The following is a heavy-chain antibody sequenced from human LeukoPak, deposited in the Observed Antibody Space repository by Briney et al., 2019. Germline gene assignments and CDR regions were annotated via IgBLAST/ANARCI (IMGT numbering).Heavy chain of an antibody. V-gene: IGHV3-33*01. CDR2: VWYDGRHK. Sequence: GGSLRPSCAASGFTFTSYGMHWVRQAPGKGLEWVAVVWYDGRHKYYADSVKGRFTISRDNSKNTLYLQMDSLRAEDTAVYYCARDRRGGYDWSFDYWGQGTLVTVSS. D-gene: IGHD5-12*01. J-gene: IGHJ4*02. CDR1: GFTFTSYG. CDR3: ARDRRGGYDWSFDY.